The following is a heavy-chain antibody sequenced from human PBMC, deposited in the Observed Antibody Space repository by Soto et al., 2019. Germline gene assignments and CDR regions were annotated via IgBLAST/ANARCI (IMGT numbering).Heavy chain of an antibody. CDR1: TFTFSNYA. V-gene: IGHV3-23*01. D-gene: IGHD5-12*01. CDR2: MSGSGSST. CDR3: AGRGFGYYYYGMDV. Sequence: EVQLLESGGGLVQPGGSLRLSCAASTFTFSNYAMNWVRQAPGKGLEWVSGMSGSGSSTDYADSVKGRFTISRDNSKNTLYLQVNSLRAEDTAVYYCAGRGFGYYYYGMDVWGQGTTVTVSS. J-gene: IGHJ6*02.